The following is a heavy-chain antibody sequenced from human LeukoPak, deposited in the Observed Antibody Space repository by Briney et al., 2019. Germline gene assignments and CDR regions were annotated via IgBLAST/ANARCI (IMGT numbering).Heavy chain of an antibody. CDR2: IYPGDSDT. V-gene: IGHV5-51*01. CDR1: GYTFTTSW. D-gene: IGHD6-19*01. CDR3: ARRGSRGSWYYFDY. J-gene: IGHJ4*02. Sequence: GSLKISFKCSGYTFTTSWIAWVRHLPAKGLEWMGIIYPGDSDTRYSPSFQGQVTISADNSISTAYLQWSSLKATDTAMYYCARRGSRGSWYYFDYWGQGTLVTVSS.